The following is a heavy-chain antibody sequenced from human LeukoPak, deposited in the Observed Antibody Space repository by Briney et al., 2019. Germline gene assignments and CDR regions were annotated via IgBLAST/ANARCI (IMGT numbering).Heavy chain of an antibody. CDR1: GFTFSSYA. CDR3: AKASSAGYYYGMDV. Sequence: GGSLRLSCAASGFTFSSYAMSWVRQAPGKGLEWVSAISGSGGSTYYADSVKGRFTISRDNSKNTLYLQMNSLRAEDTAVYYCAKASSAGYYYGMDVWGQGTTVTVSS. CDR2: ISGSGGST. J-gene: IGHJ6*02. D-gene: IGHD6-19*01. V-gene: IGHV3-23*01.